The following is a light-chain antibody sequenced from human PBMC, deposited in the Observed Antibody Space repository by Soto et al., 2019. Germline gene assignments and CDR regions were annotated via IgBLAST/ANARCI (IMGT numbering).Light chain of an antibody. CDR1: QSVGTS. CDR3: QQSSNWPPWT. J-gene: IGKJ1*01. V-gene: IGKV3-11*01. Sequence: EIVLTQSPATLSLSPGERATFSCKASQSVGTSLAWFQQKPGQAPWLLIYDASVRATGIPARFSGSGSGTDFTLTISRLQPEDIAMYYCQQSSNWPPWTFGRGTRVEI. CDR2: DAS.